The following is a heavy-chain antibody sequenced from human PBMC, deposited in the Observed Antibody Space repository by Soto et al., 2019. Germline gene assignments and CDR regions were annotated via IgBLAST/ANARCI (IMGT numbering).Heavy chain of an antibody. CDR3: AKDAIASDGGYYLYRLGC. CDR2: ISGSGGST. CDR1: GFTFSRYA. D-gene: IGHD3-22*01. J-gene: IGHJ1*01. Sequence: PGGSLRLSCAASGFTFSRYAVSWVRQAPGKGLEWVSAISGSGGSTYFRDTVRGRFTISRDNSKNTLYLQMDSLRAEDTAVYYFAKDAIASDGGYYLYRLGCWGKGSLGTVSS. V-gene: IGHV3-23*01.